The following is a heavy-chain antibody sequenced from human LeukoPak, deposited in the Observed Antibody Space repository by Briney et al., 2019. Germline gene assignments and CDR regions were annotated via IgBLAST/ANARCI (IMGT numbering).Heavy chain of an antibody. CDR2: IYYSGST. V-gene: IGHV4-30-4*01. CDR3: ARTGNYYYGMDV. Sequence: SQTLSLNCTVSGGSISSGDYYWSWSRQPPGKGLEWIGYIYYSGSTYYNPSLNSRVTISVDTSKNQFSLKLSSVTAADTAVYYCARTGNYYYGMDVWGQGTTVTVSS. J-gene: IGHJ6*02. CDR1: GGSISSGDYY. D-gene: IGHD1-14*01.